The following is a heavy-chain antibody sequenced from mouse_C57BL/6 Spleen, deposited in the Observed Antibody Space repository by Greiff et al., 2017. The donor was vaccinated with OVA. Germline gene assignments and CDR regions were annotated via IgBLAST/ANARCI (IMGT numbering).Heavy chain of an antibody. CDR1: GYTFTDYY. CDR3: ARPVTTVGPFAY. D-gene: IGHD1-1*01. CDR2: INPNNGGT. V-gene: IGHV1-26*01. Sequence: EVQLQQSGPELVKPGASVKISCKASGYTFTDYYMNWVKQSHGKSLEWIGDINPNNGGTSYNQKFKGKATLTVDKSSSTAYMELRSLTSEDSAVYYCARPVTTVGPFAYWGQGTLVTVSA. J-gene: IGHJ3*01.